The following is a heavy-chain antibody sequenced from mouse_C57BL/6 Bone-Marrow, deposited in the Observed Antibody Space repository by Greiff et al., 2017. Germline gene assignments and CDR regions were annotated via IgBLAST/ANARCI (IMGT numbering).Heavy chain of an antibody. CDR1: GYAFTNYL. J-gene: IGHJ4*01. Sequence: QVQLKQSGAELVRPGTSVKVSCKASGYAFTNYLIEWVKQRLGQGLEWIGVINPGSGGTNYNEKFKGKATLTADKSSSTAYMQLSSLTSEDSAVYFCARWIYAMDYWGQGTSVTVSS. CDR2: INPGSGGT. V-gene: IGHV1-54*01. CDR3: ARWIYAMDY.